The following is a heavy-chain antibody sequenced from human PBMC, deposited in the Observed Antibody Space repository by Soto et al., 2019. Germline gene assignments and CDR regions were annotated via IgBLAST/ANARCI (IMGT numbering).Heavy chain of an antibody. CDR3: VQTTGWPGFDF. CDR2: IYGGGTT. V-gene: IGHV3-53*01. D-gene: IGHD6-19*01. Sequence: EVQLVESGGGLIQPGGSLRLSCAASGFAVSSKYMTWVRQAPGKGLEWVSVIYGGGTTYYADSAKGRFTISRDTSKNTLYPQMNSLRAEGTAVYYCVQTTGWPGFDFWGQGTLVTVSS. J-gene: IGHJ4*02. CDR1: GFAVSSKY.